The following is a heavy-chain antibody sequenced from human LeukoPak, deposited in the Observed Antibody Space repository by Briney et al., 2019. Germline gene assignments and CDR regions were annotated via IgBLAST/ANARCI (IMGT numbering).Heavy chain of an antibody. D-gene: IGHD6-19*01. CDR1: GFTVKDSD. J-gene: IGHJ4*02. CDR2: ISGSGGST. Sequence: GGSLRLSCTASGFTVKDSDMSWIRQAPGKGLEWVSAISGSGGSTYYADSVKGRFTISRDNSKNTLYLQMNSLRAEDTAVYYCAKDRPLQWLLIDYWGQGTLVTVSS. V-gene: IGHV3-23*01. CDR3: AKDRPLQWLLIDY.